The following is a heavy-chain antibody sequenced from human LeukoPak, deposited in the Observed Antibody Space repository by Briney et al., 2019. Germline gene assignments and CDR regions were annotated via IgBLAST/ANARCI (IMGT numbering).Heavy chain of an antibody. CDR2: IRSKAYGGTT. Sequence: GGSLRLSCTASGFTFGDYAMSWVRQAPGKGLEWVGFIRSKAYGGTTEYAASVKGRFTISRDDSKSIAYLQMNSLKTEDTAVYYCTRDVEAIAAAGTDAFDIWGQGTMVTVSS. V-gene: IGHV3-49*04. CDR1: GFTFGDYA. CDR3: TRDVEAIAAAGTDAFDI. J-gene: IGHJ3*02. D-gene: IGHD6-13*01.